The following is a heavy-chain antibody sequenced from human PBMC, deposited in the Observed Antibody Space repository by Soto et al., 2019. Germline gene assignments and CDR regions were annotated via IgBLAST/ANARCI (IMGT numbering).Heavy chain of an antibody. CDR3: AKDMDDYIWGSYEAFDI. V-gene: IGHV3-9*01. J-gene: IGHJ3*02. CDR2: ISWNSGSI. Sequence: EVQLVESGGGLVQPGRSLRLSCAASGFTFDDYAMHWVRQAPGKGLEWVSGISWNSGSIGYADSVKGRFTITRDNAKNSLYLKMNSLRAEDTVLYYGAKDMDDYIWGSYEAFDIWGQGTMVTVSS. CDR1: GFTFDDYA. D-gene: IGHD3-16*01.